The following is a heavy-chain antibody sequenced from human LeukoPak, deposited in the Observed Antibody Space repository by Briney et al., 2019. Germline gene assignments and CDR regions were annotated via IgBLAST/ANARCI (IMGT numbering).Heavy chain of an antibody. D-gene: IGHD3-16*02. CDR2: IIPIFGTA. Sequence: SVKVSCKASGGTFSSYAISWVRQAPGQGLEWMGGIIPIFGTANYAQKFQGRVTITADKSTSTAYMELSSLRSEDTAVYYCARAIVEPYTGYYGMDVWGKGTTVTASS. V-gene: IGHV1-69*06. J-gene: IGHJ6*04. CDR1: GGTFSSYA. CDR3: ARAIVEPYTGYYGMDV.